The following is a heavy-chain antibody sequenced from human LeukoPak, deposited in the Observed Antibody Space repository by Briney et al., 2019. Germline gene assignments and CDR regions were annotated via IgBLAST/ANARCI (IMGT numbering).Heavy chain of an antibody. D-gene: IGHD3-3*01. J-gene: IGHJ4*02. CDR1: GFTFSSYA. V-gene: IGHV3-23*01. CDR3: AKNQRSVLRFLEWFTLYDY. CDR2: ITDSGGST. Sequence: GGSLRLSCAASGFTFSSYAMSWVRQAPGKGLEWVSAITDSGGSTYYADSVKGRFTISRDNSKNTLYLQMNSLRAEDTAVYYCAKNQRSVLRFLEWFTLYDYWGQGTLVTVSS.